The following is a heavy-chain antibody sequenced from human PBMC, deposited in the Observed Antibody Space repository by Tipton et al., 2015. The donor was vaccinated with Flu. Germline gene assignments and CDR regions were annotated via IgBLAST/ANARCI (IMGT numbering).Heavy chain of an antibody. Sequence: TLSLTCTVSGYSISSGYYWGWIRQPPGKGLEWIGSVYHIGSPYYNPSLKSRVTISVDTSKNQFSLRLSSVTAADTAVYYCARHTGDSVRGVIDYWGQGTLVTVSS. J-gene: IGHJ4*02. V-gene: IGHV4-38-2*02. CDR3: ARHTGDSVRGVIDY. CDR2: VYHIGSP. CDR1: GYSISSGYY. D-gene: IGHD3-10*02.